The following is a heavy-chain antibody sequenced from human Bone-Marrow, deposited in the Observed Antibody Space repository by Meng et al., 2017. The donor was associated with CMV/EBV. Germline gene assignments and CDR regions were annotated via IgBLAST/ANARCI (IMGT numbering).Heavy chain of an antibody. CDR3: ARAGGYIEIAARPPDY. V-gene: IGHV1-2*02. CDR1: GYTFTGYY. Sequence: ASVKVSCKASGYTFTGYYMHWVRQAPGQGLEWMGWINPNSGGTNYAQKFQGRVTMTTDTSTSTAYMELRSLRSDDTAVYYCARAGGYIEIAARPPDYWGQGTLVTVSS. D-gene: IGHD6-6*01. J-gene: IGHJ4*02. CDR2: INPNSGGT.